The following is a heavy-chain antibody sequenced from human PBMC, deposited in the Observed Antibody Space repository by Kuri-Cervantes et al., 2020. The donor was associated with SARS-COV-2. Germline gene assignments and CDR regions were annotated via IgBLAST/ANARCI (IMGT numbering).Heavy chain of an antibody. CDR3: AKCSILQYFDY. CDR1: GFTFENHV. D-gene: IGHD4-11*01. Sequence: GGSLRLSCAASGFTFENHVMHWIRQAPGKGLEWVSGVTNSGGLKRYADSVKGRFTISRDNSKNTVYLQLNSLRAEDTAVYYCAKCSILQYFDYWGQGTLVTVSS. CDR2: VTNSGGLK. J-gene: IGHJ4*02. V-gene: IGHV3-23*01.